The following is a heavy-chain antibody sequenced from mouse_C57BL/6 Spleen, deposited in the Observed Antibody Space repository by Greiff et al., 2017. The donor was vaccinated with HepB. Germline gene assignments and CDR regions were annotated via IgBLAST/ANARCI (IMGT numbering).Heavy chain of an antibody. J-gene: IGHJ1*03. CDR1: GFTFSDYG. Sequence: EVQLVESGGGLVKPGGSLKLSCAASGFTFSDYGMHWVRQAPEKGLEWVAYISSGSSTIYYADTVKGRFTISRDNAKNTLFLQMTSLRSEDTAMYYCALIPYWYFDVWGTGTTVTVSS. V-gene: IGHV5-17*01. CDR3: ALIPYWYFDV. CDR2: ISSGSSTI.